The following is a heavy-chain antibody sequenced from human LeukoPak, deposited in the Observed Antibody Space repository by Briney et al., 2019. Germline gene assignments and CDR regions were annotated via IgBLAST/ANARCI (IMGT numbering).Heavy chain of an antibody. CDR3: ARHLGQWFGASYYFDY. V-gene: IGHV4-39*01. J-gene: IGHJ4*02. CDR1: GASISSSSYY. D-gene: IGHD3-10*01. CDR2: IYYSGST. Sequence: SETLSLTCTVSGASISSSSYYWGWIRQPPGKGLEWIGSIYYSGSTYYNPSLKSRVTISVDTSKNQFSLKLSSVTVADTAVYYCARHLGQWFGASYYFDYWGQGTLVTVSS.